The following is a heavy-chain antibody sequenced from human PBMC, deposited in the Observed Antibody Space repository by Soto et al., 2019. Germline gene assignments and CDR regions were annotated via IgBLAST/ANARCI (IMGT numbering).Heavy chain of an antibody. V-gene: IGHV3-9*01. J-gene: IGHJ1*01. CDR2: INWNSGSI. CDR3: VKDESINWYSGHFRH. D-gene: IGHD6-13*01. CDR1: GFTFDDYA. Sequence: LRLSCAASGFTFDDYAMHWVRQVPGKGLEWVSGINWNSGSIGYGDSVKGRFAISRDNAKNSLHLQMNSLSAEDTAFYYCVKDESINWYSGHFRHWGQGTLVTVSS.